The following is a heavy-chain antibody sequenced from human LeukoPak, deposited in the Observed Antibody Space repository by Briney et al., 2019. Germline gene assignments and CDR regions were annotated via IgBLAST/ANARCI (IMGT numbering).Heavy chain of an antibody. CDR3: ARVTDDYYGSGSYAALDY. CDR2: IYHSGST. J-gene: IGHJ4*02. D-gene: IGHD3-10*01. V-gene: IGHV4-39*01. CDR1: GGSISSSSYY. Sequence: SETLSLTCTVSGGSISSSSYYWGWIRQPPGKGLEWIGSIYHSGSTYYNPSLKSRVTISVDTSKNQFSLKLSSVTAADTAVYYCARVTDDYYGSGSYAALDYWGQGTLVTVSS.